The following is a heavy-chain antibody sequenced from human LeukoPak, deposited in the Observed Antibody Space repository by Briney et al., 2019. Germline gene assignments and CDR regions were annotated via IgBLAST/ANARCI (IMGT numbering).Heavy chain of an antibody. J-gene: IGHJ4*02. Sequence: GRSLRLSCAASGFTFSSYAMHWVRQAPGKGLEWVAVISYDGSNKYYADSVKGRFTISRDNSKNTLYLQMSSLRPEDTAVYYCVKDRYNYDYFDHWGQGTLVTVSS. D-gene: IGHD5-18*01. V-gene: IGHV3-30*14. CDR3: VKDRYNYDYFDH. CDR2: ISYDGSNK. CDR1: GFTFSSYA.